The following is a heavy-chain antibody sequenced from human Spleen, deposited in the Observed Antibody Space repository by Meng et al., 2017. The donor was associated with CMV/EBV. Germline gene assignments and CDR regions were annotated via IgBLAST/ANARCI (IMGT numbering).Heavy chain of an antibody. CDR2: VWYVSNKK. D-gene: IGHD3-9*01. Sequence: GGSLRLSCAPSGFSFSTYTLHWVRQAPGKGLEWIAVVWYVSNKKYYASSVKGRFTISRDNPGNTVYLQMNSLTAEDTAVYFCAKPSRQYFDWSGGFDSWGQGVLVTVSS. CDR1: GFSFSTYT. J-gene: IGHJ4*02. V-gene: IGHV3-33*06. CDR3: AKPSRQYFDWSGGFDS.